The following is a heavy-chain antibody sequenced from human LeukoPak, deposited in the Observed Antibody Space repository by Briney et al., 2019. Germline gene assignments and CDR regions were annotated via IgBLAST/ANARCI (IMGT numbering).Heavy chain of an antibody. J-gene: IGHJ4*02. CDR2: ISYDGSNK. CDR1: GFTFSSYA. CDR3: ARPYYYGSGSFFDY. D-gene: IGHD3-10*01. Sequence: GGSLRLSCAASGFTFSSYAMPWVRQAPGKGLEWVAVISYDGSNKYYADSVKGRFTISRDNSKNTLYLQMNSLRAEDTAVYYCARPYYYGSGSFFDYWGQGTLVTVSS. V-gene: IGHV3-30-3*01.